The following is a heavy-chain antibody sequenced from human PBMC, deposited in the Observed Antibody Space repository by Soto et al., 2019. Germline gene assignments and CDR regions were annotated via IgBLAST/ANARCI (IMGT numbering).Heavy chain of an antibody. CDR2: ISSSSSYI. J-gene: IGHJ6*02. Sequence: PGGSLRLSCAASGFTFSSYSMNWVRQAPGKGLEWVSSISSSSSYIYYADSVKGRFTISRDNAKNSLYLQMNSLRAEDTAVYYCARDQGYSIGPGMDVWGQGTTVTVPS. D-gene: IGHD5-18*01. CDR3: ARDQGYSIGPGMDV. CDR1: GFTFSSYS. V-gene: IGHV3-21*01.